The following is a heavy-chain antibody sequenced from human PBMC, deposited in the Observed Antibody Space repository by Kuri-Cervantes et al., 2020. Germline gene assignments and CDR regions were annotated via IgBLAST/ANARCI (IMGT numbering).Heavy chain of an antibody. CDR2: ISYDGSNK. CDR1: GFTFSSYA. V-gene: IGHV3-30*01. D-gene: IGHD6-6*01. J-gene: IGHJ4*02. Sequence: GESLKTPCAASGFTFSSYAMHWVRQAPGKGLEWVAVISYDGSNKYYADYVKGRFTISRDNSKNTLYLQMNNLRAEDTAVYYCARDDEYSSSLLDYWGQGTLVTVSS. CDR3: ARDDEYSSSLLDY.